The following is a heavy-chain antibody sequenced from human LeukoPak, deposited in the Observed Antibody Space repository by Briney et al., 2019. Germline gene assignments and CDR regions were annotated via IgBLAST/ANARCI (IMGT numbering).Heavy chain of an antibody. Sequence: SETLSLTCTVSGGSISSYYWSWIRQPPGKGLEWIGYIYYSGSTNYNPSLKSRVTISVDTSKNQFSLKLSSVTAADTPVYYCAREYSNYGRGMDVWGQGTTVTVSS. D-gene: IGHD4-11*01. CDR2: IYYSGST. V-gene: IGHV4-59*01. CDR3: AREYSNYGRGMDV. J-gene: IGHJ6*02. CDR1: GGSISSYY.